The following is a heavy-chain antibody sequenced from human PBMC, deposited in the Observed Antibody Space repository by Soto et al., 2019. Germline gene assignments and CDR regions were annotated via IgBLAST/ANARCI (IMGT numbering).Heavy chain of an antibody. V-gene: IGHV3-23*01. D-gene: IGHD2-2*02. CDR2: ISGSGGNT. CDR1: GFTFSSYV. J-gene: IGHJ4*02. Sequence: EVQLLESGGGLVQPGGSLRLSCAASGFTFSSYVMSWVRQAPGKGLEWVSTISGSGGNTYYVDSVKGRFTISRDKSKNTLYLQMNSLRAEDTAIYYCAKARTEYALYDYWGQGTLVTVSS. CDR3: AKARTEYALYDY.